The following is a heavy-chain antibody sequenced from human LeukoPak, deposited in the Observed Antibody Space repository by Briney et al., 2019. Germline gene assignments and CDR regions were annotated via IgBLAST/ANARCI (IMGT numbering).Heavy chain of an antibody. J-gene: IGHJ4*02. CDR2: IIPIFGTA. Sequence: SVKVSCKASGGTFSSYAISWVRQAPEQGLEWMGGIIPIFGTANYAQKFQGRVTITADKSTSTAYMELSSLRSEDTAVYYCARGHGYSGYDWDYWGQGTLVTVSS. D-gene: IGHD5-12*01. CDR1: GGTFSSYA. V-gene: IGHV1-69*06. CDR3: ARGHGYSGYDWDY.